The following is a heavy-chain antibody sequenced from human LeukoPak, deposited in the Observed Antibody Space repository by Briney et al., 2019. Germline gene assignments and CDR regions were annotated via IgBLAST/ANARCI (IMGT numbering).Heavy chain of an antibody. D-gene: IGHD6-13*01. Sequence: GGSLRLSCAASGFTFSDYYMSWIRQAPGKGLEWVSYISSSSSYTNYADSVKGRFTISRDNARNSLYLQMNSLRAEDTAVYYCARDLAAAAYFDYWGQGTLVTVSS. J-gene: IGHJ4*02. V-gene: IGHV3-11*05. CDR3: ARDLAAAAYFDY. CDR2: ISSSSSYT. CDR1: GFTFSDYY.